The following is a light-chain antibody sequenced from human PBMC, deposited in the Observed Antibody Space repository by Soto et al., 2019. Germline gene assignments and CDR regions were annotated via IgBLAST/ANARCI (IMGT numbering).Light chain of an antibody. CDR3: QQYNTYSRT. V-gene: IGKV1-5*03. J-gene: IGKJ1*01. CDR2: KAS. CDR1: QSIINW. Sequence: DIQMTQSPSTLSASVGDRVTITCRASQSIINWLAWYQQRPGKAPKLLIYKASSLEGGVPSRFSGSGSGTEFTLTISSLQPDDFATYYCQQYNTYSRTFGQGTKVEIK.